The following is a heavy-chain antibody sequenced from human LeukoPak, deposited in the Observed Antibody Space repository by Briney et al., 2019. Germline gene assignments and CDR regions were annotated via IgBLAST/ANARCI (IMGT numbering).Heavy chain of an antibody. CDR3: RWELPQDAFDI. J-gene: IGHJ3*02. V-gene: IGHV3-30*03. D-gene: IGHD1-26*01. Sequence: PGGSLRLSCAASGFTFSSYGMHWVRQAPGKGLEWVAVISYDGSNKYYADSVKGRFTISRDNSKNTLYLQMNSLRAEDTAVYYCRWELPQDAFDIWGQGTMVTVSS. CDR2: ISYDGSNK. CDR1: GFTFSSYG.